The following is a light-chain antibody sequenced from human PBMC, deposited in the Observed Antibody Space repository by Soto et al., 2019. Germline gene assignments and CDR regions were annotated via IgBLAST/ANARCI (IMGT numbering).Light chain of an antibody. CDR1: QSVSSN. CDR3: QQYGSSPVT. CDR2: GAS. Sequence: EIVMTQSPATLSVSPGVRATLSGRARQSVSSNLAWYQQKPGQAPRFLIYGASSRATGIPDRFSGSGSGTDFTLTISRLEPEDFAVYYCQQYGSSPVTFGQGTKVDI. V-gene: IGKV3-20*01. J-gene: IGKJ1*01.